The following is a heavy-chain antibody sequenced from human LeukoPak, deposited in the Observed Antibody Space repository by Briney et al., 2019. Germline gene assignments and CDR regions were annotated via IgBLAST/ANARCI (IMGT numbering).Heavy chain of an antibody. CDR3: AREGTYYYDSSGCVDC. Sequence: GGSLRLSCAASGFTFSSYSMNWVRQAPGKGLEWVSSISSSSSYIYYADSVKGRFTISRDNAKSSLYLQMNSLRAEDTAVYYCAREGTYYYDSSGCVDCWGQGTLVTVSS. D-gene: IGHD3-22*01. J-gene: IGHJ4*02. V-gene: IGHV3-21*01. CDR2: ISSSSSYI. CDR1: GFTFSSYS.